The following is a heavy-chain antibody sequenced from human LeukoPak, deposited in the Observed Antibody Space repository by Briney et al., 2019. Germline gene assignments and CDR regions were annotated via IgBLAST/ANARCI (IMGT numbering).Heavy chain of an antibody. Sequence: GGSLRLSCTASGFTFDEYGMAWVRQAPGKGLEWVANIKQDGSEKYYVDSVKGRFTISRDNAKNSLYLQMNSLRAEDTAVYYCARDLYRVVVVPHYFDYWGQGTLVTVSS. V-gene: IGHV3-7*01. CDR2: IKQDGSEK. D-gene: IGHD3-22*01. CDR1: GFTFDEYG. CDR3: ARDLYRVVVVPHYFDY. J-gene: IGHJ4*02.